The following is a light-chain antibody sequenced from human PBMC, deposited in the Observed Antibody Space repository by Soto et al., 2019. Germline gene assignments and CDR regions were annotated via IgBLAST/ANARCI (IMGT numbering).Light chain of an antibody. CDR1: SSDIGAYNF. Sequence: QSALTQPASVSGSPGQSITISCTGTSSDIGAYNFVSWYQQHPGKAPKLMLYDVNIRPSGVSNRFSGSKSGNMAPLTISGPQDEDEADYYCTSWTTSTTKIFGGGTKLAVL. CDR2: DVN. V-gene: IGLV2-14*03. CDR3: TSWTTSTTKI. J-gene: IGLJ2*01.